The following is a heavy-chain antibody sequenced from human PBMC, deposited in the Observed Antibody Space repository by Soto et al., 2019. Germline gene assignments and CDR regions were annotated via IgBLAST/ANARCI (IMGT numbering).Heavy chain of an antibody. CDR1: GFTFSSYE. D-gene: IGHD1-20*01. CDR2: ISSSGRTI. Sequence: PGGSLRLSCAASGFTFSSYEINWVRQAPGTGLEWVSYISSSGRTIYYADSVKGRFTISRDNAKNSLYLQMNSLRAEDTAVYYCARSGYNWNDGARGYFDYWGQGTMVTVYS. CDR3: ARSGYNWNDGARGYFDY. J-gene: IGHJ4*02. V-gene: IGHV3-48*03.